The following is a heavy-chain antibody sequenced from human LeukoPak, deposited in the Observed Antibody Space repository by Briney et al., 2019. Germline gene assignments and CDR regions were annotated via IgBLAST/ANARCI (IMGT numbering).Heavy chain of an antibody. V-gene: IGHV1-69*13. J-gene: IGHJ5*02. CDR3: ARDYEGSYWFDP. D-gene: IGHD3-22*01. Sequence: SVKVSCTASGGTFSSYAISWVRQAPGQGLEWMGGIIPIFGTANYAQKFQGRVTITADESTSTAYMELSSLRSEDTAVYYCARDYEGSYWFDPWGQGTLVTVSS. CDR2: IIPIFGTA. CDR1: GGTFSSYA.